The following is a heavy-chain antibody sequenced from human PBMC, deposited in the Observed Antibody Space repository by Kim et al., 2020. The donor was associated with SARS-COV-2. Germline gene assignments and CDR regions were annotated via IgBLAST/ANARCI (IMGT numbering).Heavy chain of an antibody. CDR3: ARVSWYYYDSSGFGAFDI. J-gene: IGHJ3*02. CDR2: ISYDGSNK. D-gene: IGHD3-22*01. Sequence: GGSLRLSCAASGFTFSSYAMHWVRQAPGKGLEWVAVISYDGSNKYYADSVKGRFTISRDNSKNTLYLQMNSLSAEDTAVYYCARVSWYYYDSSGFGAFDIWGQGTMVTVSS. CDR1: GFTFSSYA. V-gene: IGHV3-30*04.